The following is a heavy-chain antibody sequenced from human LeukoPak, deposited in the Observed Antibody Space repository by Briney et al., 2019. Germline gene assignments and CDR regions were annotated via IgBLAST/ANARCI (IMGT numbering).Heavy chain of an antibody. J-gene: IGHJ4*02. D-gene: IGHD4-17*01. V-gene: IGHV3-33*01. Sequence: PGRSLRLSSSASGFTFSSYGMHWVRQAPGKGLEWVAVIWNDGSHQYYADSEKGRFTISRDNSRNTVYLQMNRLRVEDTAVYYCARDATEYGDSHFDWWGQGTLVTVSS. CDR2: IWNDGSHQ. CDR3: ARDATEYGDSHFDW. CDR1: GFTFSSYG.